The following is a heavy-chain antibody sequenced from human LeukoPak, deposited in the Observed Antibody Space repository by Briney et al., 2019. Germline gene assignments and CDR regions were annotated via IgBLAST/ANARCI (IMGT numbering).Heavy chain of an antibody. Sequence: PGGSLRLSCSASGFXXNXXXXXXVXXXPGXXXXXVXXXSSSGTKYYAXSVKGRFTTSRDNGKSSLFLEMNSLRDEDTAVYYCXRGPSSSSWSRFDPWGQGTLVTVSS. J-gene: IGHJ5*02. CDR1: GFXXNXXX. CDR3: XRGPSSSSWSRFDP. CDR2: XSSSGTK. D-gene: IGHD6-13*01. V-gene: IGHV3-48*02.